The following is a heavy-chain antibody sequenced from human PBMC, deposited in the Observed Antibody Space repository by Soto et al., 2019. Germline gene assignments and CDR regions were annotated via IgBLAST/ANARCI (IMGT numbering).Heavy chain of an antibody. CDR1: GGSISSGGYS. CDR3: ARVSYGDYEDL. J-gene: IGHJ2*01. CDR2: IYHSGST. V-gene: IGHV4-30-2*01. D-gene: IGHD4-17*01. Sequence: TLSLTCAVSGGSISSGGYSWSWIRQPPGRGLEWIGYIYHSGSTYYNPSLKSRVTISVDRSKNQFSLKLSSVTAADTAVYYCARVSYGDYEDLWGRGTLVTVSS.